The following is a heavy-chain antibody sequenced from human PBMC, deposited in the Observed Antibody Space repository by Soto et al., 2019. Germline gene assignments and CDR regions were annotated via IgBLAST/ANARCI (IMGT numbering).Heavy chain of an antibody. V-gene: IGHV1-8*01. D-gene: IGHD4-4*01. Sequence: ASVKVSCKASGYTFTSYDINWVRQATGQGLEWMGWMNPNSGNTGYAQKFQGRVTMTRNTSISTAYMELSSLRSEDTAVYYCARGVFPHSHDYKHYYYYMDVWGKGTTVTVSS. J-gene: IGHJ6*03. CDR1: GYTFTSYD. CDR3: ARGVFPHSHDYKHYYYYMDV. CDR2: MNPNSGNT.